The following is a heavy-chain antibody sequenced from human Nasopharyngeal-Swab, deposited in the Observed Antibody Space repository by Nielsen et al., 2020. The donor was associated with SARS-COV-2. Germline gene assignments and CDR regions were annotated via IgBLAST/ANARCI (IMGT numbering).Heavy chain of an antibody. CDR1: GFTFSSYA. Sequence: GEDLKISWAASGFTFSSYAMSWVRQAPGKGLEWVSAISGSGGSTYYADSVKGRFTISRDNSKNTLYLQMNSLRAEDTAVYYCAREKWELGGFDYWGQGTLVTVSS. CDR3: AREKWELGGFDY. CDR2: ISGSGGST. V-gene: IGHV3-23*01. D-gene: IGHD1-26*01. J-gene: IGHJ4*02.